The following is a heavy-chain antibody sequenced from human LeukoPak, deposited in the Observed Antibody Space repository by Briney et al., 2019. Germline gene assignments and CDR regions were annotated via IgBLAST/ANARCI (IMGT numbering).Heavy chain of an antibody. D-gene: IGHD6-19*01. V-gene: IGHV1-46*01. CDR3: ARGLQENLAWLTAFSAFDI. CDR2: INPSGGST. Sequence: ASVKVSCKASGYTFTSYYMYWVRQAPGQGLEWMGIINPSGGSTSYAQKFQGRVTMTRDMSTSTVYMELSSLRSEDTAVYYCARGLQENLAWLTAFSAFDIWGQGTMVTVSS. CDR1: GYTFTSYY. J-gene: IGHJ3*02.